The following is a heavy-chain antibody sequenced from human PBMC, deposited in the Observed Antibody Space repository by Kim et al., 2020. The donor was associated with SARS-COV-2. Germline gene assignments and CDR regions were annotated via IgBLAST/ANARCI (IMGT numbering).Heavy chain of an antibody. V-gene: IGHV4-59*08. CDR1: GGSTTGFY. D-gene: IGHD3-10*01. Sequence: SETLSLTCTVSGGSTTGFYWSWIRQPPGKDLEWIGLIIHGGSPNSTPSPKSRVTISVDTSKNKFSLKLSPMTAADTAVYYCARLPWSNYGFGVFDYWGQGTLVTVSS. CDR2: IIHGGSP. J-gene: IGHJ4*02. CDR3: ARLPWSNYGFGVFDY.